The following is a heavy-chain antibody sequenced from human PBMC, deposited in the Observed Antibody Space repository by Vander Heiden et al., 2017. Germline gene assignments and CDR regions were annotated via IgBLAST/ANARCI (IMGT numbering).Heavy chain of an antibody. D-gene: IGHD2-2*01. CDR1: GSTFSSHW. J-gene: IGHJ4*02. Sequence: EVQLVESGGGLVQPGGSLGLPCAASGSTFSSHWLGRVRQAPGKGLEWLANIKQDESEKYYVDSVKGRFTISRDNAKNSLYLQMNSLRAEDTAVYYCARLHIVVVPAAPTDNYVDYWGQGTLVTVSS. V-gene: IGHV3-7*01. CDR2: IKQDESEK. CDR3: ARLHIVVVPAAPTDNYVDY.